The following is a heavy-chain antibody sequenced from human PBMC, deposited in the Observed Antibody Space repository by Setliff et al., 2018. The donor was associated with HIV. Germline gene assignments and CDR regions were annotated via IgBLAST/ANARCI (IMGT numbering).Heavy chain of an antibody. CDR2: IIPIFGTE. J-gene: IGHJ5*02. Sequence: SVKVSCKASGGTFSSYAISWVRQAPGKGLEWMGGIIPIFGTEKYEQKFQGRVKITADESTSTAYMELSSLRSEDTAVYYCARDGGEGYGSGSYDLIWFDPLGQGTLVTVSS. D-gene: IGHD3-10*01. CDR3: ARDGGEGYGSGSYDLIWFDP. V-gene: IGHV1-69*13. CDR1: GGTFSSYA.